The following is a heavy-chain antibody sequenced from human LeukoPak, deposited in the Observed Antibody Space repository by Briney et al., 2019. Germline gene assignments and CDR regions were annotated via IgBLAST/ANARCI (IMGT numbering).Heavy chain of an antibody. Sequence: GGSLRLSCAASGFTFSDYYMSWIRQAPGKGLEWVSYISSSGSTIYYADSVKGRFTIFRDNAENSLYLQMNSLRAEDTAVYYCARVRTPYGELLWGQGTLVTVSS. V-gene: IGHV3-11*01. CDR1: GFTFSDYY. CDR3: ARVRTPYGELL. J-gene: IGHJ4*02. CDR2: ISSSGSTI. D-gene: IGHD4-17*01.